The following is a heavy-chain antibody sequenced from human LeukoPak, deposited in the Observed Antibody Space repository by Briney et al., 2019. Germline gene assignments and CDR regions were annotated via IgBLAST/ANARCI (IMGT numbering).Heavy chain of an antibody. CDR1: GFTFSSYS. Sequence: GGSLRLSCAASGFTFSSYSMNWVRQAPGKGLEWVSSISSSSSYIYYADSVKGRFTISRDNAKNSLYLQMNSLRAEDTAVYYCAKDLEVYALNWFDPWGQGTLVTVSS. J-gene: IGHJ5*02. D-gene: IGHD5/OR15-5a*01. CDR3: AKDLEVYALNWFDP. V-gene: IGHV3-21*01. CDR2: ISSSSSYI.